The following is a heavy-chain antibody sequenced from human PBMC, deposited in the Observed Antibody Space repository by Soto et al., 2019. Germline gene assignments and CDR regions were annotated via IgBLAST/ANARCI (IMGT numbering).Heavy chain of an antibody. CDR3: ARIDCTGNNCNPYYHYGMDV. Sequence: GGSLRLSXAASGFTFNTYGMHWVRQVPGKGLQWVAIIWYDGSIKYYADSVRGRFTVSRDNSKNTLYLHMNSLTDEDTGVYYCARIDCTGNNCNPYYHYGMDVWGQGTAVTVSS. V-gene: IGHV3-33*01. D-gene: IGHD1-20*01. J-gene: IGHJ6*02. CDR2: IWYDGSIK. CDR1: GFTFNTYG.